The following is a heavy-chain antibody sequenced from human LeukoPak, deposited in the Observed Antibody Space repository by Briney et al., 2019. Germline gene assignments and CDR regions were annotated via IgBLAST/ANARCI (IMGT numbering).Heavy chain of an antibody. Sequence: GGSLRLSCAASGVTLSSYAMSWVRQAPGKGLEWVSAISASGGSTSYADSVKGRFTISRDNSKNTLYLQMNSLRAEDTAVYYCATRNTVSNAFDIWGQGTTVTVSS. CDR2: ISASGGST. D-gene: IGHD4-17*01. J-gene: IGHJ3*02. CDR1: GVTLSSYA. V-gene: IGHV3-23*01. CDR3: ATRNTVSNAFDI.